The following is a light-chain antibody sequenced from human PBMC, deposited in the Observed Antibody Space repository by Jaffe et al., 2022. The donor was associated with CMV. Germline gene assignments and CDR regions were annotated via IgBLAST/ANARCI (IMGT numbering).Light chain of an antibody. CDR2: HDT. CDR1: KLGDQY. CDR3: QSWDSTTGV. V-gene: IGLV3-1*01. J-gene: IGLJ2*01. Sequence: SYELTQTPSVSVSPGQTASISCSGDKLGDQYASWYQQKPGQSPVLVIYHDTKRPSGIPERFSGSNSGNTATLTISETQTMDEADYYCQSWDSTTGVFGGGTKLTVL.